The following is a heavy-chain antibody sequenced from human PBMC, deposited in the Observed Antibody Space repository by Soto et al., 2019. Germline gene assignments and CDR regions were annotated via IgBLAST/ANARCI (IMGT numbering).Heavy chain of an antibody. CDR1: GFTFDDYA. D-gene: IGHD3-10*01. Sequence: EVQLVESGGGLGQPGRSLRLSCAASGFTFDDYAMHWVRQVPGKGLEWVSGISWNTFTIGYADSVKGRFTTSRDNAKNSLFLLMHCLRPEDTALYYCAKARLRGRLGDSAFDIGGQGTMVTVSS. J-gene: IGHJ3*02. V-gene: IGHV3-9*01. CDR3: AKARLRGRLGDSAFDI. CDR2: ISWNTFTI.